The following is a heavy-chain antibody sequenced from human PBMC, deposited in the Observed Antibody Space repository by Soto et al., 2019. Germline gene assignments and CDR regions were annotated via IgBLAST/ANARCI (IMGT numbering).Heavy chain of an antibody. D-gene: IGHD2-2*01. CDR3: ATGRSEVVPGAMDT. Sequence: SETLSLTCTVSGDSLSNYYCNWVRKSAGKGLEWIGRIYPTGSTTYNPSLKSRLTMSVDTSKNQFSLRLTSMTAADTAVYYCATGRSEVVPGAMDTWGQGTLVTVSS. CDR1: GDSLSNYY. V-gene: IGHV4-4*07. J-gene: IGHJ5*02. CDR2: IYPTGST.